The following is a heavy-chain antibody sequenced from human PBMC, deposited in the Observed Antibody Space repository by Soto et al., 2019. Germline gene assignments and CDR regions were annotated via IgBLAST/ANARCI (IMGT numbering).Heavy chain of an antibody. CDR2: ISPETGKT. CDR1: GYTFSSFG. J-gene: IGHJ4*02. Sequence: VELVQSGAEVKKPGASVRVSCKASGYTFSSFGLIWVRQAPGQGPEWMGWISPETGKTEYSHKFQGRVTMTTDTSTRTLFLDLGSLTSDDTAVYYCTRDLFFSSTSTVTTDAFWGQGTLVTVSS. D-gene: IGHD4-17*01. CDR3: TRDLFFSSTSTVTTDAF. V-gene: IGHV1-18*04.